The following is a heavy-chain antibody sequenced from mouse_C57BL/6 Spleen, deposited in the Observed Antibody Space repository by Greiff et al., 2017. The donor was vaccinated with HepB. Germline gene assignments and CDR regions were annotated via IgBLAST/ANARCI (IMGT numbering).Heavy chain of an antibody. Sequence: VQLQQSGAQLARPGASVKLSCKASGYTFTSYGISWVKQRTGQGLVWIGEIYPRSGNTYYNEKFKGKATLTADKSSSTAYMELRSLTSEDSAVYFCAKRYDYDAYWYFDVWGTGTTVTVSS. J-gene: IGHJ1*03. V-gene: IGHV1-81*01. CDR1: GYTFTSYG. CDR2: IYPRSGNT. CDR3: AKRYDYDAYWYFDV. D-gene: IGHD2-4*01.